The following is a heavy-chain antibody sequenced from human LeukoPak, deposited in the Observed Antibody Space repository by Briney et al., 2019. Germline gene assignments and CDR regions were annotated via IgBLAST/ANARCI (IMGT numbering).Heavy chain of an antibody. CDR1: GFTFSSYA. V-gene: IGHV3-23*01. CDR2: ISGGGST. D-gene: IGHD5-12*01. Sequence: GGSLRLSCAASGFTFSSYAMNWVRQAPGKGLECVSTISGGGSTYYADSVKGRFTISRDNSKNTLYLQMNNLRAEDTAVYYCAKGANSAYVRYFDYWGQGTLVTVSS. CDR3: AKGANSAYVRYFDY. J-gene: IGHJ4*02.